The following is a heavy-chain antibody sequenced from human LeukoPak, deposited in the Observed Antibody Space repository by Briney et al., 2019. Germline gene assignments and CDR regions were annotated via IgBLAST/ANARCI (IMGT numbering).Heavy chain of an antibody. CDR2: IYYSGST. V-gene: IGHV4-59*01. CDR3: ARVNINNWHSCDY. D-gene: IGHD1-1*01. J-gene: IGHJ4*02. CDR1: GGSISSYY. Sequence: SSETLSLTCTVSGGSISSYYWSWIRQPPGKGLEWIGYIYYSGSTNYNPSLKSRVTISVDTSKNQFSLKLSSVTAADTAVYYCARVNINNWHSCDYWGQGTLVTVSS.